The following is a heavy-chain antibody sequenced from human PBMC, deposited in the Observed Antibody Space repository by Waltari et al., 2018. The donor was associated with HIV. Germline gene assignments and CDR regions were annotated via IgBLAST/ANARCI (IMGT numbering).Heavy chain of an antibody. CDR3: AKDIYQLGYYYGMDV. CDR1: FTFDDYT. D-gene: IGHD2-2*01. J-gene: IGHJ6*02. Sequence: EVQLVESGGVVVQPGFTFDDYTMHWVRQAQGKGLEWVSLISWDGGSTYYADSVKGRFGISRDNSKNSLYLQMNSLRTEDTALYYCAKDIYQLGYYYGMDVWGQGTTVTVSS. CDR2: ISWDGGST. V-gene: IGHV3-43*01.